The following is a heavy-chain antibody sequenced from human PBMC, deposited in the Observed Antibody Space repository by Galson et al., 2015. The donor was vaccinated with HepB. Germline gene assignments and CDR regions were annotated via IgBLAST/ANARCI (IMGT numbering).Heavy chain of an antibody. CDR2: INHSGST. V-gene: IGHV4-34*01. J-gene: IGHJ4*02. CDR3: ARGRVLWFRESYHFDY. CDR1: GGSFSGSY. D-gene: IGHD3-10*01. Sequence: SETLSLTCAVYGGSFSGSYWSWIRQPPGKGLEWIGEINHSGSTNYNPSLKGRVTISVDTSKNQFSLKLSSVTAADTAVYYCARGRVLWFRESYHFDYWGQGTLVTVSS.